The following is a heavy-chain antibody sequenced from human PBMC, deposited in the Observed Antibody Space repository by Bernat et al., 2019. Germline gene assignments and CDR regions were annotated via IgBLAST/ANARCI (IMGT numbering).Heavy chain of an antibody. Sequence: EVQLLESGGGLVQPGGSLRLSCAASGFTFSSYAMSWVRQAPGKGLEWVSAISGSGGSTYYADSVKGRFTISRDNSKNTLYLQMNSLRAEDTAVYYCARDRRYCSSTSCYNYGMDVWGQGTTVTVSS. CDR2: ISGSGGST. CDR1: GFTFSSYA. D-gene: IGHD2-2*02. V-gene: IGHV3-23*01. CDR3: ARDRRYCSSTSCYNYGMDV. J-gene: IGHJ6*02.